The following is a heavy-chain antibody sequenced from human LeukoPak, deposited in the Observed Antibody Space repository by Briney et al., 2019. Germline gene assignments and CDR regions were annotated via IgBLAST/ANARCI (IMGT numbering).Heavy chain of an antibody. CDR1: GYTFTSYG. D-gene: IGHD5-12*01. Sequence: ASVKVSCKASGYTFTSYGIGWVRQAPGQGLEWMGWINPNSGGTNYALKFQGRVTMTRDTSISTAFMELSRLTSDDTAVYYCTGGATTPVYWGQGTLVTVSS. CDR3: TGGATTPVY. V-gene: IGHV1-2*02. J-gene: IGHJ4*02. CDR2: INPNSGGT.